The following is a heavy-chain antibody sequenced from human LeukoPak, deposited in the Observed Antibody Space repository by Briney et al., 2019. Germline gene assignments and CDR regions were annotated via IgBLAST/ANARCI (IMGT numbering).Heavy chain of an antibody. Sequence: PSQTLSLTCTVSGGSISSGDYYWSWIRQPPGKGLEWIGYISYSGSTYYNPSLRSRITISVDTSKNQFSLRLTSVTAADTAVYYCARDLGGPNYYYYYMDVWGKGTTVTVSS. CDR1: GGSISSGDYY. D-gene: IGHD2-15*01. CDR2: ISYSGST. V-gene: IGHV4-30-4*08. CDR3: ARDLGGPNYYYYYMDV. J-gene: IGHJ6*03.